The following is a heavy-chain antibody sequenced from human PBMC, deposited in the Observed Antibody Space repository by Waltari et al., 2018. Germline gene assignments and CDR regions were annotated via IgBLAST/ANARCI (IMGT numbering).Heavy chain of an antibody. V-gene: IGHV1-8*03. D-gene: IGHD3-3*01. CDR1: GYTFTSYD. J-gene: IGHJ6*02. CDR3: ARRFWSSWPYYYYGMDV. Sequence: QVQLVQSGAEVKKPGASVKVSCKASGYTFTSYDINWVRQATEQGFECMGGMNPNSANTGYAQKCQGRFTITRNTSISTAYMELSSLGSEDTAVDYCARRFWSSWPYYYYGMDVWGQGTTVTVSS. CDR2: MNPNSANT.